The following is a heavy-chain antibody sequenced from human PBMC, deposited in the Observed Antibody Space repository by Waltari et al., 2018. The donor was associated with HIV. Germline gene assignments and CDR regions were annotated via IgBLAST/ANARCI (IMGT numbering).Heavy chain of an antibody. Sequence: QVQLVESGGGVVQPGRSMRLSCAAAGFTFSSYGMSLVRTAPGKGLEWVELIWYDGSNKYYADAVKGRFTISRDNSRNTLFLQMNSLRAEDTAMYYCAKDIQYGSGSQALYYYGMDVWGQGTTITVSS. V-gene: IGHV3-30*18. CDR2: IWYDGSNK. CDR1: GFTFSSYG. D-gene: IGHD3-10*01. CDR3: AKDIQYGSGSQALYYYGMDV. J-gene: IGHJ6*02.